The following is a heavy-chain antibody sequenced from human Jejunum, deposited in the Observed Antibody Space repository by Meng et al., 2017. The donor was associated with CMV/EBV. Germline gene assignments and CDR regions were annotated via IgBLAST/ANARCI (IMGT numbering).Heavy chain of an antibody. V-gene: IGHV3-21*01. CDR2: ISSSSRYI. Sequence: VQLVDSGGGLVNPGGSLRPSFIGSGFTFSSYNMNWVRQAPGKGLEWVSSISSSSRYINYADSVKGRFTISRDNAKNSLYLQMNSLRVEDTAIYYCARDIDHWGQGTLVTVSS. J-gene: IGHJ5*02. CDR1: GFTFSSYN. CDR3: ARDIDH.